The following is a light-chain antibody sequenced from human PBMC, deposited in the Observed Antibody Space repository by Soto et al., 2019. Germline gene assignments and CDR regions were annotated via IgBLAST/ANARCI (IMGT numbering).Light chain of an antibody. V-gene: IGKV4-1*01. Sequence: DIVMTQSPDSLAVSLGERATITCRSSQSVLYIPTNKNYVAWYQQKPGQPPKLLLYWASTRESGVPDRCSGSGSGTYFTLTISSLQAEDVAFYYWQQYYSSPRLGFGGGTKVEIK. J-gene: IGKJ4*01. CDR1: QSVLYIPTNKNY. CDR2: WAS. CDR3: QQYYSSPRLG.